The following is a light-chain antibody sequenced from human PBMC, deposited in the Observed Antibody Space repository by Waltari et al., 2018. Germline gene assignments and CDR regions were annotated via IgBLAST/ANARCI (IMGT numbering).Light chain of an antibody. V-gene: IGKV3-20*01. CDR2: GES. J-gene: IGKJ3*01. CDR1: QSVSSSY. CDR3: QQFGGGFT. Sequence: EIVLTQSPVTLSLSPGERATLSCRASQSVSSSYLAWYQQKPGKAPRLLSYGESFRATGIPDRFSGSGSGTDFTLTISRLETEDVAVFYCQQFGGGFTFGPGTKVDIK.